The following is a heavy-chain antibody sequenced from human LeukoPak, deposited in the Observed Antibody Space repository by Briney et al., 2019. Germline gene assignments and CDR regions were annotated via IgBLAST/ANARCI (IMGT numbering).Heavy chain of an antibody. J-gene: IGHJ6*02. Sequence: PGGSLRLSCAASGFTVSSNYMSWVRQAPGKGLEWVSVIYSGGSSYYADSVKGRFTISRDNSKNTLYLQMNSLRAEDTAVYYCARAVGYYYGMDVWGQGTTVTVSS. V-gene: IGHV3-53*01. CDR1: GFTVSSNY. CDR2: IYSGGSS. CDR3: ARAVGYYYGMDV. D-gene: IGHD1-26*01.